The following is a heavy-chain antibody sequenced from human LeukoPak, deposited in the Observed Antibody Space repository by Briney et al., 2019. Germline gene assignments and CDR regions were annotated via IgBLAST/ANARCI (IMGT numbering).Heavy chain of an antibody. J-gene: IGHJ6*03. V-gene: IGHV3-21*01. D-gene: IGHD2-21*02. CDR1: GLTFSPYC. CDR3: ARAFSDDYYMDV. CDR2: ISSNSSYI. Sequence: GGSLRLSCAVSGLTFSPYCTNWVRQAPGEGLEWVSSISSNSSYIYYADSMKVQFTNSQDNAKHTPYLQMNSLRAEDTAVYHCARAFSDDYYMDVWGKGTTL.